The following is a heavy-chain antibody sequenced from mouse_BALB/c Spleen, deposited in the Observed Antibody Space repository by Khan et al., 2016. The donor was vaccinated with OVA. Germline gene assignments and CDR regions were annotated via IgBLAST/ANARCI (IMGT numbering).Heavy chain of an antibody. J-gene: IGHJ3*01. Sequence: IQLVQSGPELMKPGASVKISCKASGYSFTSYYIHWVMQSHGKSLEWIGYIDPFSGGNTNNQKSKGKATLTVDKSSSTAYKNLSNLKSEDSAVYYCTRHCYVAWFTYWGQGTLVTVSA. D-gene: IGHD2-12*01. CDR2: IDPFSGGN. CDR1: GYSFTSYY. V-gene: IGHV1S135*01. CDR3: TRHCYVAWFTY.